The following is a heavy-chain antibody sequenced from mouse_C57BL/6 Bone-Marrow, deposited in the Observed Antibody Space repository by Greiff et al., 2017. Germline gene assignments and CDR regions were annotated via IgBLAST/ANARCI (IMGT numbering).Heavy chain of an antibody. CDR1: GFTFSSYG. Sequence: EVMLVESGGDLVKPGGSLKLSCAASGFTFSSYGMSWVRQTPDKRLEWVATISSGGSYTYYPDSVKGRFTISRDNAKNTLYPQISSLKAEDTAMYYCARHLYYGNYGFYAMDYWGQGTAVTVSS. D-gene: IGHD2-1*01. CDR2: ISSGGSYT. J-gene: IGHJ4*01. V-gene: IGHV5-6*01. CDR3: ARHLYYGNYGFYAMDY.